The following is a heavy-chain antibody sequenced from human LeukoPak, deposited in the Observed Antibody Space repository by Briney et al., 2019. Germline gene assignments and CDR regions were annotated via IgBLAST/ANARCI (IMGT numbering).Heavy chain of an antibody. J-gene: IGHJ5*02. Sequence: SQTLSLTYAISGDSVSSNSAAWNWIRQSPSRGLEWLGRTYYRSKWYNDYAVSVKSRITINPDTSKNQFSLQLNSVTPEDTAVYYCAREGSSSWYGRSHGENWFDPWGQGTLVTVSS. V-gene: IGHV6-1*01. CDR1: GDSVSSNSAA. CDR3: AREGSSSWYGRSHGENWFDP. CDR2: TYYRSKWYN. D-gene: IGHD6-13*01.